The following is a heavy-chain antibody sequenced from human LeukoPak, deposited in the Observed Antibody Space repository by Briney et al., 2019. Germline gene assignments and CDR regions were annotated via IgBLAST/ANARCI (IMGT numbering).Heavy chain of an antibody. J-gene: IGHJ4*02. CDR2: ISGSGSFI. CDR3: ARDGRQAYYDSSGFFDY. D-gene: IGHD3-22*01. CDR1: GFTFSSYN. V-gene: IGHV3-21*01. Sequence: GGSLRHSCAASGFTFSSYNMNWVRQAPGKGLEWVSSISGSGSFISYADSMQGRFTISRDNARNSLYLQMNSLRAEYTAVYYCARDGRQAYYDSSGFFDYWGQGTLVTVSS.